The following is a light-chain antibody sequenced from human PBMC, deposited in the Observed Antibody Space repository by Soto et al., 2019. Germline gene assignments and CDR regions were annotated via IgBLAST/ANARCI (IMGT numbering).Light chain of an antibody. J-gene: IGKJ1*01. V-gene: IGKV3-11*01. Sequence: EIVLTQSPATLSLSPGERATLSCRASQSVSSYLAWYQQKPGQAPRLLMYEASNRATGIPARFSGGGSATDFTLTIPSLEPEDFAVYYCQQRSDWPCTFGQGTKVHIK. CDR3: QQRSDWPCT. CDR2: EAS. CDR1: QSVSSY.